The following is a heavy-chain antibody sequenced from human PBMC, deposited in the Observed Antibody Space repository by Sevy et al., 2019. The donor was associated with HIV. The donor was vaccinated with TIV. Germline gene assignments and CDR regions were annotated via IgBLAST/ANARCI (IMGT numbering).Heavy chain of an antibody. CDR1: GGSFSGYY. CDR3: ARVGSTAGSRTDAFDI. Sequence: SETLSLTCAVYGGSFSGYYWTWICQSPGKGLEWIGEVNHGGSTNYDPSLKSRLTISVDKSKSHFSLKLNSVTAADTAIYYCARVGSTAGSRTDAFDIWGQGTMVTVSS. V-gene: IGHV4-34*01. CDR2: VNHGGST. D-gene: IGHD6-19*01. J-gene: IGHJ3*02.